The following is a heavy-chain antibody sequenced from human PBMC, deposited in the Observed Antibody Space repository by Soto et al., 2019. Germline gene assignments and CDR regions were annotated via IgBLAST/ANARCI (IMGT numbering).Heavy chain of an antibody. Sequence: GGSLRLSCAASGFTFDDYAMHWVRQAPGKGLEWVSGISWNSGSIGYADSVKGRFTISRDNAKNSLYLQMNSLRAEDTALYYCAKDIGSSSTPAFDYWGQGTLVTVSS. J-gene: IGHJ4*02. D-gene: IGHD6-6*01. CDR1: GFTFDDYA. CDR2: ISWNSGSI. V-gene: IGHV3-9*01. CDR3: AKDIGSSSTPAFDY.